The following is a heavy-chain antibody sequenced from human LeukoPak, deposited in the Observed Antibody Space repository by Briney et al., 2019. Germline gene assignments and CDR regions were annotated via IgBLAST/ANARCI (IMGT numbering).Heavy chain of an antibody. J-gene: IGHJ4*02. D-gene: IGHD5-18*01. CDR3: GDSYGPQAPLYY. CDR2: ISAYNGNT. CDR1: GYTFTSYG. V-gene: IGHV1-18*01. Sequence: ASVKVSCKASGYTFTSYGISWVRQAPGQGLEWMGWISAYNGNTNYAQKLQGRVTMTTDTSTSSAYMELRSLRSDDTAVYYCGDSYGPQAPLYYWGQGTLVTVSS.